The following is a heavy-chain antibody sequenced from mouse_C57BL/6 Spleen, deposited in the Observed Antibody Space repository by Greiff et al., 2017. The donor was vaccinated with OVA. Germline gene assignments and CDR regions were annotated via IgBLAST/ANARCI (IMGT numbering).Heavy chain of an antibody. CDR3: ARSEDGSSYGAMDY. D-gene: IGHD1-1*01. CDR1: GYTFTDYY. CDR2: INPNNGGT. Sequence: EVQLQQSGPELVKPGASVKISCKASGYTFTDYYMNWVKQSHGKSLEWIGDINPNNGGTSYNQKFKGKATLTVDKSSSTAYMELRSLTSEDSAVYYCARSEDGSSYGAMDYWGQGTSVTVSS. V-gene: IGHV1-26*01. J-gene: IGHJ4*01.